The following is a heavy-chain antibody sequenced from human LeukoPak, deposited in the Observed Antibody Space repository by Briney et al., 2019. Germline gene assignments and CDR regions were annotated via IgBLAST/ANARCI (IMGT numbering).Heavy chain of an antibody. CDR3: AHRRADSSSWYRRGFDY. D-gene: IGHD6-13*01. CDR2: IYWNDDK. Sequence: SGPTLVNPTQTLTLTCTFSGFSLSTSGVGVGWIRQPPGKALEWLALIYWNDDKRYSPSLKSRLTITKDTSKNQVVLTMTNMDPVDTATYYCAHRRADSSSWYRRGFDYWGQGTLVTVSS. J-gene: IGHJ4*02. V-gene: IGHV2-5*01. CDR1: GFSLSTSGVG.